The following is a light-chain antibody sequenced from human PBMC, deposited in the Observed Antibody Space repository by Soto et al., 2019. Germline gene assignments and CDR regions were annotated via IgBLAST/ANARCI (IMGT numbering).Light chain of an antibody. Sequence: QSALTQPASVSGSPGQSITISCTGTSSDVGDYNYVSWYQQHPGKAPKLMIFDVSNRPSGVSNRFSGSKSGNTASLTISGLQAEDEADYYFSSYTSSSTRVFGTGTKVTVL. CDR1: SSDVGDYNY. J-gene: IGLJ1*01. CDR3: SSYTSSSTRV. V-gene: IGLV2-14*01. CDR2: DVS.